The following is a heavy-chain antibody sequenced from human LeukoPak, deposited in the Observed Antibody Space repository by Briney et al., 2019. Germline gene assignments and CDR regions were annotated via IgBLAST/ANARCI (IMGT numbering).Heavy chain of an antibody. CDR3: ATENYYDSSGFKD. CDR2: VDPEDGET. CDR1: GYTLTDYY. J-gene: IGHJ4*02. Sequence: ASVKVSCKVSGYTLTDYYMHWVQQAPGKGLEWMGLVDPEDGETIYAEKFQGRVTITADTSTDTAYMELSSLRSEDTAVYYCATENYYDSSGFKDWGQGTLVTVSS. D-gene: IGHD3-22*01. V-gene: IGHV1-69-2*01.